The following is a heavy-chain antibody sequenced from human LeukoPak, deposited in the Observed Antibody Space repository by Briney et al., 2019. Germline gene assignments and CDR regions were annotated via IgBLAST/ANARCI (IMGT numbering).Heavy chain of an antibody. V-gene: IGHV4-34*01. CDR2: INHSGST. J-gene: IGHJ4*02. CDR3: ARIGGESSGGFDY. Sequence: PSETLSLTCAVYGGSFSGYYWSWIRQPPGKGLEWIGEINHSGSTNYNPSLKSRVTISVGTSKNQFSLKLSSVTAADTAVYYCARIGGESSGGFDYWGQGTLVTVSS. CDR1: GGSFSGYY. D-gene: IGHD3-10*01.